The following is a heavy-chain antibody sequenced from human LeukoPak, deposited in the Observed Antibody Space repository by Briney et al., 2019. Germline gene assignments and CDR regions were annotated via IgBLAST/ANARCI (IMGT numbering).Heavy chain of an antibody. J-gene: IGHJ6*04. CDR2: ISGSGGST. Sequence: PSESLTLSCAASGYTISSYYMSCFRQAPAEKLQWVSAISGSGGSTYYADSVKGRFTISRDNSKNTLYLQMNSLRADDTAVYYCANGGPGLLWFGEPGNYYGMDVWGKGTTVTVSS. D-gene: IGHD3-10*01. CDR1: GYTISSYY. V-gene: IGHV3-23*01. CDR3: ANGGPGLLWFGEPGNYYGMDV.